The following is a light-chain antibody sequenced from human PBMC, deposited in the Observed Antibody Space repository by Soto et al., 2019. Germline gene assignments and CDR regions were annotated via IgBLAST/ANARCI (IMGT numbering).Light chain of an antibody. V-gene: IGKV3-20*01. CDR2: GAS. CDR1: QSVSSSY. Sequence: MVMTQSPASLSVSPGERATLSCRASQSVSSSYLAWYQQKPGQAPRLLIYGASSRATGIPDRFSGSGSGTDFTLTTSRLEPEDFAVYYCQQYGSSRTFGQGTKVDIK. CDR3: QQYGSSRT. J-gene: IGKJ1*01.